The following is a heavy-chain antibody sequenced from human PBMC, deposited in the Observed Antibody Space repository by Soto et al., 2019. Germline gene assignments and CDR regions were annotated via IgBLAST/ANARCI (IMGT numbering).Heavy chain of an antibody. V-gene: IGHV4-30-4*01. CDR1: GRAMNWGDYY. D-gene: IGHD5-18*01. CDR3: ARDYRGYTYGYP. J-gene: IGHJ5*02. Sequence: LSVSGSGCGRAMNWGDYYWRCIRQPPGKGLEWIGYISYNGGTYCTPSLKSRVTISLDSSKNQFSLNLSSVTAADTAVYYCARDYRGYTYGYPWGQGTLVTVSS. CDR2: ISYNGGT.